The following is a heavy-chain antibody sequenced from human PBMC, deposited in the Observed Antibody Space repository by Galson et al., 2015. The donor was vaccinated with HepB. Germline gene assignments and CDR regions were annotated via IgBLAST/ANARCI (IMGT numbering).Heavy chain of an antibody. D-gene: IGHD6-13*01. Sequence: SLRLSCATSGFTFSSYWMHWVRQAPGKGLVWVSHINSDGSSTTYADSVKGRFTISRDNAKNRLYLQMNSLRAEGTAVYYCARVVGSSWLINYWGQGTLVTVSS. CDR3: ARVVGSSWLINY. CDR1: GFTFSSYW. J-gene: IGHJ4*02. V-gene: IGHV3-74*01. CDR2: INSDGSST.